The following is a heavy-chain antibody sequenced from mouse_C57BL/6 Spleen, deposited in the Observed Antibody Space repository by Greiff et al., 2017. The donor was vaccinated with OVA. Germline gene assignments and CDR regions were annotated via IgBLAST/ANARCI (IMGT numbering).Heavy chain of an antibody. CDR1: GYTFTDYY. CDR2: INPNNGGT. J-gene: IGHJ3*01. Sequence: VQLQQSGPELVKPGASVKISCKASGYTFTDYYMNWVKQSHGKSLEWIGDINPNNGGTSYNQKFKGKATLTVDKSSSTAYMELLSLTSEDSSVYDCAPTIVTTGPFAYWGQGTLVTVSA. V-gene: IGHV1-26*01. CDR3: APTIVTTGPFAY. D-gene: IGHD2-12*01.